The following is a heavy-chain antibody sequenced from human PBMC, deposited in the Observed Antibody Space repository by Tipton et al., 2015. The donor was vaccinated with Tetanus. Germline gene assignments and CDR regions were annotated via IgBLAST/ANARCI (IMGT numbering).Heavy chain of an antibody. D-gene: IGHD1-1*01. Sequence: LRLSCTVSGGSISSSSYYWGWIRQPPGKGLEWIGSIYYSGSTYYNPSLKSRVTISVDTSKNQFSLKLSSVTAADTAVYYCARARQQKPTNYYYYGMDVWGQGTTVTVSS. CDR3: ARARQQKPTNYYYYGMDV. J-gene: IGHJ6*02. CDR2: IYYSGST. V-gene: IGHV4-39*07. CDR1: GGSISSSSYY.